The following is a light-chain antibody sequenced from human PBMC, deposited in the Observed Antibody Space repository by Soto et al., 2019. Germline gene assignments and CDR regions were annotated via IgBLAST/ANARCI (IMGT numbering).Light chain of an antibody. CDR3: QQYGRSPLT. CDR2: GAS. CDR1: QSVSSSY. J-gene: IGKJ4*01. Sequence: EIVLTQSPCTLSLSPGERATLSCMASQSVSSSYLAWYQQKPGQAPRLLIYGASSRATGIPDRFSGSGSGTDFTLTISRLEPEDFAVYYCQQYGRSPLTFGGGTKVDIK. V-gene: IGKV3-20*01.